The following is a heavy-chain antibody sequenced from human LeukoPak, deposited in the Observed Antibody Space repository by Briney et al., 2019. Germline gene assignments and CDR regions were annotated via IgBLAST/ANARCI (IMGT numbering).Heavy chain of an antibody. V-gene: IGHV3-48*02. CDR3: ARDRGPEGYYYYYYMDV. CDR2: ISSSSSTI. J-gene: IGHJ6*03. D-gene: IGHD3-10*01. CDR1: GFTLSSYS. Sequence: PGGSLTLSCAASGFTLSSYSMNWVRQAPGKGLEWVAYISSSSSTIYYAGSVKGRLTISRDNAKNSLYLQMNSLRDEDTAVYYCARDRGPEGYYYYYYMDVWGKGTTVTVSS.